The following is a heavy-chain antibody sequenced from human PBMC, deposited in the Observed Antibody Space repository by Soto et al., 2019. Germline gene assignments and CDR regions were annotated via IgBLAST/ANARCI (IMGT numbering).Heavy chain of an antibody. J-gene: IGHJ4*02. V-gene: IGHV4-31*03. D-gene: IGHD3-16*01. CDR1: GGSISSGGYY. Sequence: PSETLSLTCTVSGGSISSGGYYWSWIRQHPGKCLEWIGYIYYSGNTYYNRSLKSRVTLXXXMXXXXXSLXLXXVTXADTAVYYCASYRGALYFESWGPGILVAVSS. CDR3: ASYRGALYFES. CDR2: IYYSGNT.